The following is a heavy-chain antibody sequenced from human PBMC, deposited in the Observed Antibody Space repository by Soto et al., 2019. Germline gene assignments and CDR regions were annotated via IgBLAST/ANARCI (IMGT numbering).Heavy chain of an antibody. J-gene: IGHJ6*03. CDR1: GGSISSYY. CDR2: IYYSGST. V-gene: IGHV4-59*01. CDR3: ARVSCSGGSCYSEYYYYYYMDV. D-gene: IGHD2-15*01. Sequence: SETLSLTCTVSGGSISSYYWSWIRQPPGKGLEWIGYIYYSGSTNYNPSLKSRVTISVDTSKNQFSLKLSSVTAADTAVYYCARVSCSGGSCYSEYYYYYYMDVRGKGTTVTVS.